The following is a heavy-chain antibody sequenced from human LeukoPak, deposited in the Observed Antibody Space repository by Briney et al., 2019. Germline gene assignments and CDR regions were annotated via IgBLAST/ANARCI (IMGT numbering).Heavy chain of an antibody. J-gene: IGHJ4*02. CDR3: QRVLCISTSFLKGVRKNYFDY. Sequence: ASVNVSCKASGYTFTVYYMHWVRQAPGQGLEWMGWINPNSGGTNYAQKFKGRVTMTRDTSISTAYMKLSRLRSDDMSLPPSQRVLCISTSFLKGVRKNYFDYWGQGTLVTVSS. CDR2: INPNSGGT. D-gene: IGHD2-2*01. CDR1: GYTFTVYY. V-gene: IGHV1-2*02.